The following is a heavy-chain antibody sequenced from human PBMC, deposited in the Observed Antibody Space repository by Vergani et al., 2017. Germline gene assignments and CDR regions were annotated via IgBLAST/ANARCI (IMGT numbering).Heavy chain of an antibody. D-gene: IGHD3-16*01. CDR2: VFHSGSA. J-gene: IGHJ3*02. V-gene: IGHV4-38-2*02. Sequence: QVQLQESGPGLVKPSETLSLTCSVSGYSISRGYYWGWIRQPPGKWLEWIATVFHSGSAYYNPSLRRRVTISVETSKNQSSLRLTTLTAADTAVYYCARQFWVSQGVGAFETWGRGTEVSVSS. CDR1: GYSISRGYY. CDR3: ARQFWVSQGVGAFET.